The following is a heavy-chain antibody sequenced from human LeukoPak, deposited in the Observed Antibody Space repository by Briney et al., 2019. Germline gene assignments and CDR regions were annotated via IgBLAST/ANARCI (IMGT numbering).Heavy chain of an antibody. D-gene: IGHD6-19*01. CDR3: ARAPYSSGWYGFFDY. V-gene: IGHV3-53*01. CDR1: GFTVSSNY. Sequence: GGSLRLSCAASGFTVSSNYMSWVRQAPGKGLEWVSVIYSGGGTYYADSVKGRITISRDNSKNTLYLQMNSLRAEDTAVYYCARAPYSSGWYGFFDYWGQGTLVTVSS. CDR2: IYSGGGT. J-gene: IGHJ4*02.